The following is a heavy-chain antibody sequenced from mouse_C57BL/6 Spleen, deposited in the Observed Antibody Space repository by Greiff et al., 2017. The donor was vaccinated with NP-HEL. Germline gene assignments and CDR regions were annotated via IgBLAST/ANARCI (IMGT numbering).Heavy chain of an antibody. CDR2: IWSDGST. Sequence: VQLKESGPGLVAPSQSLSITCTVSGFSLTSYGVHWVRQPPGKGLEWLVVIWSDGSTTYNSALKSRLSIRKDNSKSQVFLKMNSLQTDDTAMYYCAKSSSHYYAMDYWGQGTSVTVSS. CDR1: GFSLTSYG. D-gene: IGHD1-1*01. J-gene: IGHJ4*01. V-gene: IGHV2-6*03. CDR3: AKSSSHYYAMDY.